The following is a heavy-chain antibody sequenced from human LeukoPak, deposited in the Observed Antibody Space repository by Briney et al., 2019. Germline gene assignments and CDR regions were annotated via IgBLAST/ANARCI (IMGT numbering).Heavy chain of an antibody. V-gene: IGHV5-51*01. CDR3: ARQGVDTAMAHDY. D-gene: IGHD5-18*01. Sequence: GESLKISCKGSGYSFTSYWIGWVRQMPGKGLEWMGIIYPGDSDTRYSPSFQGQVTISADKSISTAYLQWSRLKASDTAMYYCARQGVDTAMAHDYWGQGTLVTVSS. J-gene: IGHJ4*02. CDR2: IYPGDSDT. CDR1: GYSFTSYW.